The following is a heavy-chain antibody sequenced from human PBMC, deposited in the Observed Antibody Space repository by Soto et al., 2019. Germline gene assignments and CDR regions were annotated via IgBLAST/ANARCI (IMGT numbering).Heavy chain of an antibody. CDR1: GFTLSQYA. CDR2: IGGSGGST. CDR3: AKDRLRLLWFGEALYGMDV. J-gene: IGHJ6*02. D-gene: IGHD3-10*01. Sequence: GGALRLSFSAPGFTLSQYAVGWVPPAPGEGGGWVSGIGGSGGSTYYADSVKGRFSISRDNSKNTLYLQMNSLKAEDTTVYYCAKDRLRLLWFGEALYGMDVWGQGTTVTVSS. V-gene: IGHV3-23*01.